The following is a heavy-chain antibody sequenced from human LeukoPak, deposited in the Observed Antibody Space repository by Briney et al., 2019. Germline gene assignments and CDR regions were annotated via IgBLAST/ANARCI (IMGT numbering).Heavy chain of an antibody. CDR3: ATASGRFSPIDY. CDR1: VDTFTDYY. Sequence: GASVTVSYKPSVDTFTDYYIHWVRQAPGQGLEWMGWINPNSDATNYAQKFQGRVTMPRDTSISTAHMDLSTLRSDDRAVYYCATASGRFSPIDYWGQGALVTVSS. V-gene: IGHV1-2*02. J-gene: IGHJ4*02. CDR2: INPNSDAT. D-gene: IGHD3-10*01.